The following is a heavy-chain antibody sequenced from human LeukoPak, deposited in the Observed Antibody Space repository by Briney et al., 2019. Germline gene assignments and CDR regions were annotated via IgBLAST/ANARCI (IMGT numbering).Heavy chain of an antibody. CDR1: GYIFTGHY. Sequence: WASVKVSCTASGYIFTGHYIHWVRQAPGQGLEWMGLITPGGGSTSYARKFQGRVTMTRDTSTTTVYMELSSLTSEDTAVYYCGRGDSSRWSTGVDYWGQGTLVTVSS. CDR3: GRGDSSRWSTGVDY. V-gene: IGHV1-46*01. J-gene: IGHJ4*02. D-gene: IGHD6-13*01. CDR2: ITPGGGST.